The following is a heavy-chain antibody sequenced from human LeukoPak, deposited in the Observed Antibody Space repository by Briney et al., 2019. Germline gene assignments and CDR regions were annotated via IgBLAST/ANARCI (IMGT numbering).Heavy chain of an antibody. D-gene: IGHD2/OR15-2a*01. V-gene: IGHV3-23*01. CDR2: LSGSGDNT. CDR1: GFTFSSYA. J-gene: IGHJ4*02. Sequence: GGSLRLSCAVSGFTFSSYAMSWVRQAPGKGLEWVSSLSGSGDNTYYADSVKGRFTISRDNSKNALYLQMNSLRAEDTAVYYCAKITPPRGAIVPFDYWGQGTLVTVSS. CDR3: AKITPPRGAIVPFDY.